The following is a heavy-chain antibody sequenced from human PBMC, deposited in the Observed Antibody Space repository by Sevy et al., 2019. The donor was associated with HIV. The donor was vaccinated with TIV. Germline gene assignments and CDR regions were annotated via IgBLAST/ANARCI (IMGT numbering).Heavy chain of an antibody. D-gene: IGHD4-4*01. CDR3: ASHHSPRGNYYYYYYGMDV. CDR1: GYTFTSYY. J-gene: IGHJ6*02. CDR2: INPSGGST. Sequence: ASVKVSCKASGYTFTSYYMHWVRQAPGQGLEWMGIINPSGGSTSYAQKFQGRVTMTRDTSTSTVYMELSSLRSEDTAVYYCASHHSPRGNYYYYYYGMDVWGQGTTVTVSS. V-gene: IGHV1-46*01.